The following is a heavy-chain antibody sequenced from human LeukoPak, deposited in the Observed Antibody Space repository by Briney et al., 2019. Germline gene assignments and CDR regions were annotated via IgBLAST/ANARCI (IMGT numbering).Heavy chain of an antibody. Sequence: SETLSLTCTVSGGSIDSYYWSWIRQPPGKGLEWIGYIYYTGSTEYHPSLKSRVTISLDTSKNQFSLKLTSVTAADTTVYYCARVYQSAESYFDYWGQGNLVSVS. CDR1: GGSIDSYY. CDR2: IYYTGST. D-gene: IGHD2-2*01. J-gene: IGHJ4*02. CDR3: ARVYQSAESYFDY. V-gene: IGHV4-59*01.